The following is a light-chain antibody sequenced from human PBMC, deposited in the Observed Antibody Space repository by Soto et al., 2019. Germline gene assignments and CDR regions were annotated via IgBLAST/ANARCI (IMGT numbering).Light chain of an antibody. CDR3: AAWDDTLKRYV. J-gene: IGLJ1*01. CDR1: NSNIASNT. Sequence: QSVLTQHPSASETPGPTVSIACSGSNSNIASNTVNWYQHLPGTAPKLLIYYNNQRPSGVPDRFSGSKSGTSASLAISGLQSEDESDYYCAAWDDTLKRYVFGTGTKVTVL. CDR2: YNN. V-gene: IGLV1-44*01.